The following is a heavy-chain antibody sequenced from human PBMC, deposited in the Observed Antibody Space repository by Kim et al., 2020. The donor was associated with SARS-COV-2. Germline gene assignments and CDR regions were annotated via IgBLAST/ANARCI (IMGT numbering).Heavy chain of an antibody. CDR2: IKNDGNEK. Sequence: GGSLRHSCAASGFTFSRSWMNWVRQTPGKGLEWVANIKNDGNEKNYVDSVKGRFTISRDNSENSVYLQMNSLRAEDTAVYYCVKALGSRPEGYWGQGTLVTVSS. J-gene: IGHJ4*02. CDR3: VKALGSRPEGY. D-gene: IGHD2-2*01. V-gene: IGHV3-7*01. CDR1: GFTFSRSW.